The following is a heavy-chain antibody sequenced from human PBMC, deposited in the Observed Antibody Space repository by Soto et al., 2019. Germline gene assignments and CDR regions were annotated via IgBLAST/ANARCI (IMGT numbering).Heavy chain of an antibody. Sequence: PGGSLRLSCAASGFTVSSNYMSWVRQAPGKGLEWVSVIYSGGSTYYADSVKGRFIISRDNSKNTLYLQMNSLRAEDTAVYYCARAQGYYDSSAADAFDIWGQGTMVTVSS. V-gene: IGHV3-53*01. CDR3: ARAQGYYDSSAADAFDI. J-gene: IGHJ3*02. CDR2: IYSGGST. CDR1: GFTVSSNY. D-gene: IGHD3-22*01.